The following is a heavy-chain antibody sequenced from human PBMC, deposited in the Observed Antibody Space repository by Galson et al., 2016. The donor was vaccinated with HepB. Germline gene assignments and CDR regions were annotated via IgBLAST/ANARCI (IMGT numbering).Heavy chain of an antibody. CDR2: ISYDGSNK. V-gene: IGHV3-30*18. J-gene: IGHJ4*02. CDR3: AKAPRSLYCSGGTCYSGFDS. Sequence: GLEWVAVISYDGSNKYYADSVKGRFTISRDNSKNTLFLQMNSLRAEDTAVYYCAKAPRSLYCSGGTCYSGFDSWGQGTLVTVSS. D-gene: IGHD2-15*01.